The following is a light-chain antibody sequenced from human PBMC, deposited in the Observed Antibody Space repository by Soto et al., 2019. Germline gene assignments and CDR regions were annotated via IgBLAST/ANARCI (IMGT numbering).Light chain of an antibody. V-gene: IGKV3-15*01. CDR2: GAS. J-gene: IGKJ1*01. CDR3: QQYDYWPRT. CDR1: QSVSSN. Sequence: EIVMTQFPATLSASPGERATLSCRASQSVSSNLAWYQQKPGQAPRLLIHGASTRATGIPARFSGSGSGTEFTLTISSLQSEDFAVYYCQQYDYWPRTFGQGTKVDIK.